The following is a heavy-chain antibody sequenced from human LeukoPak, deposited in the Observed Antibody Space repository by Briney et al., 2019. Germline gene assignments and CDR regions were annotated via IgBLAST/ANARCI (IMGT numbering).Heavy chain of an antibody. J-gene: IGHJ4*02. V-gene: IGHV3-74*01. CDR2: INSDGSST. CDR1: GFTFSSYW. D-gene: IGHD2-2*01. CDR3: AKDKVVVPAALVDY. Sequence: PGGSLRLSCAASGFTFSSYWMHWVRQAPGKGLVWVSRINSDGSSTSYADSVKGRFTISRDNAKNTLYLQMNSLRAEDTAVYYCAKDKVVVPAALVDYWGQGTLVTVSS.